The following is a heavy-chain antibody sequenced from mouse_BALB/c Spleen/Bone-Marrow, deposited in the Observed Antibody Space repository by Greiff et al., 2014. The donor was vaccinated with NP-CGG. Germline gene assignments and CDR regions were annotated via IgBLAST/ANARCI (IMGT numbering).Heavy chain of an antibody. J-gene: IGHJ4*01. Sequence: EVQLVESGGDLVKPGGSLKLSCAASGFTFSNYGMSWVRQTPDKRLEWVATISSGGSYTYFPDSVKGRFTISRDNAKNTLYLQMNSLKSEGAAMYYCARLTPDYAMDYWGQGTSVTVSS. D-gene: IGHD1-3*01. CDR2: ISSGGSYT. CDR3: ARLTPDYAMDY. CDR1: GFTFSNYG. V-gene: IGHV5-6*01.